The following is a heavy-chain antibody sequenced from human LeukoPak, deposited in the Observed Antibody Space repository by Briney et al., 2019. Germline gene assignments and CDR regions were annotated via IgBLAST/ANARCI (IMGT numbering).Heavy chain of an antibody. J-gene: IGHJ4*02. V-gene: IGHV4-39*01. CDR3: ARHAPLSYSSSWSPYFDY. CDR1: GGSISSSSYY. CDR2: IYYSGST. D-gene: IGHD6-13*01. Sequence: SETLSLTCTVSGGSISSSSYYWGWIRQPPRKGLEWIGSIYYSGSTYYNPSLKSRVTISVDTSKNQFSLKLSSVTAADTAVYYCARHAPLSYSSSWSPYFDYWGQGTLVTVSS.